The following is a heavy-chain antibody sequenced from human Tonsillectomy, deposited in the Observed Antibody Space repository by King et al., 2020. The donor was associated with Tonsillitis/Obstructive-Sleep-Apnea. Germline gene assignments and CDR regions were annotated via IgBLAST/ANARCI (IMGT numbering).Heavy chain of an antibody. Sequence: VQLVESGGGLIQPGGSLRLSCAASEFSVSTNYMSWVRQAPGKGLEWVSSNHSGSTTYNADSVKGRFTISRDNSKNTLYLQMNSLRVEDTAVYFCARVLKDSNGWYHLDYWGQGALVTVSS. D-gene: IGHD6-19*01. CDR2: NHSGSTT. CDR1: EFSVSTNY. CDR3: ARVLKDSNGWYHLDY. V-gene: IGHV3-53*01. J-gene: IGHJ4*02.